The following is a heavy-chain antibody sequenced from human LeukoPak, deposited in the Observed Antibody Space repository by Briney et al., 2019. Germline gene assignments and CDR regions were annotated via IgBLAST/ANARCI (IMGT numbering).Heavy chain of an antibody. D-gene: IGHD3-10*01. CDR1: GGTFSSYA. CDR3: ARDRYYGSGSSDY. CDR2: IIPIFGTA. J-gene: IGHJ4*02. Sequence: SVKVSCKASGGTFSSYAISWVRQAPGQGLEWMGGIIPIFGTANYAQKFQGRVTITADESTSTAYMELSSLRSEDTAVYYCARDRYYGSGSSDYWGQGTLVTVSS. V-gene: IGHV1-69*13.